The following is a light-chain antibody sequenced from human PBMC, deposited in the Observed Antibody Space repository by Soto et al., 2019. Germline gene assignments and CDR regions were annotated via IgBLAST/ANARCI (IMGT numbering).Light chain of an antibody. CDR3: QQYGSSRYT. V-gene: IGKV3-20*01. Sequence: ETVLTQSPGTLSLSPGERATLSCRASQSVSSTWLAWYQQKPGQPPRLLIYGASSRASGIPDRFSGSGSGTDFTLPISRLEPEDFAVYYCQQYGSSRYTFGQGTKLEIK. CDR2: GAS. J-gene: IGKJ2*01. CDR1: QSVSSTW.